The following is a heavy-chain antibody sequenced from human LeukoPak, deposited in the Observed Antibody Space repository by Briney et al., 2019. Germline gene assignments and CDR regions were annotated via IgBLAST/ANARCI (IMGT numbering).Heavy chain of an antibody. Sequence: GGSLRLSGVASGFFFDDEGMHWVWQVPGKALEWVSGISWQSRTRKYADSVRGRFTISRDNSKNSLYLQMNSLKLEDTALYYCVKDSDFWSGLVVWGQGTMVTVS. J-gene: IGHJ6*02. CDR1: GFFFDDEG. CDR3: VKDSDFWSGLVV. V-gene: IGHV3-9*01. D-gene: IGHD3-3*01. CDR2: ISWQSRTR.